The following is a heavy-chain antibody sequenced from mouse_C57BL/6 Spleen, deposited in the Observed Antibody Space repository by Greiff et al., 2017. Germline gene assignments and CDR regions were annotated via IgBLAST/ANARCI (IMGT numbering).Heavy chain of an antibody. CDR2: IDPSDSYT. V-gene: IGHV1-69*01. CDR1: GYTFTSYW. CDR3: ARSREYYAMDY. J-gene: IGHJ4*01. Sequence: QVQLQQPGAELVMPGASVKLSCKASGYTFTSYWMHWVKQRPGQGLEWIGEIDPSDSYTNYNQKFKGKSTLTVDKSSSTAYMQLSSLTSEDSAVYYGARSREYYAMDYWGQGTSVTVSS.